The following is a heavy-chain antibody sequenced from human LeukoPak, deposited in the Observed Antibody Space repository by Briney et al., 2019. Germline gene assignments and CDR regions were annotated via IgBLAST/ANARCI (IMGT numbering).Heavy chain of an antibody. D-gene: IGHD3-10*01. CDR1: GYTFTSYG. CDR3: ATTLSTLYYYGSGSYDY. Sequence: VSVKVSCKASGYTFTSYGISWVRQAPGQGLEWMGWISAYNGNTNYAQKLQGRVTMTEDTSTDTAYMELSSLRSEDTAVYYCATTLSTLYYYGSGSYDYWGQGTLVTVSS. V-gene: IGHV1-18*01. CDR2: ISAYNGNT. J-gene: IGHJ4*02.